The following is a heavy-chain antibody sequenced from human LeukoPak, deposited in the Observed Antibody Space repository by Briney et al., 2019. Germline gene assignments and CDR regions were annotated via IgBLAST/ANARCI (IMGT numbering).Heavy chain of an antibody. CDR2: INPNSGGT. CDR1: GYTFTGYY. J-gene: IGHJ3*02. D-gene: IGHD3-3*01. CDR3: ARARLDFWGPETI. V-gene: IGHV1-2*04. Sequence: GASVKVSCKASGYTFTGYYMHWVRQAPGQGLEWMGWINPNSGGTNYAQKFQGWVTMTRDTSISTAYMELSRLRSDDTAVYYCARARLDFWGPETIWGQGTMVTVSS.